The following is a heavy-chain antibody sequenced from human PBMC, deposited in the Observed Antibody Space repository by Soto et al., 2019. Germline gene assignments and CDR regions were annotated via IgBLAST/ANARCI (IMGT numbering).Heavy chain of an antibody. CDR2: LYSGGST. Sequence: GGSLRLSCAASGFTVSSNYMSWVRQAPGKGLEWVSVLYSGGSTYYADSVKGRFTISRDNSKNTLYLQMNSLRAEDTAVYYCARSKGGRYYFDYWGQGTLVTVSS. D-gene: IGHD2-15*01. CDR3: ARSKGGRYYFDY. V-gene: IGHV3-53*01. CDR1: GFTVSSNY. J-gene: IGHJ4*02.